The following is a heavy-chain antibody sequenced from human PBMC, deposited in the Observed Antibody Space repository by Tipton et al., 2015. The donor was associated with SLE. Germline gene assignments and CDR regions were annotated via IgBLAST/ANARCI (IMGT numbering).Heavy chain of an antibody. V-gene: IGHV3-23*01. CDR1: GFTFSSYA. CDR2: ISGSGGST. D-gene: IGHD3-22*01. Sequence: GSLRLSCAASGFTFSSYAMSWVRQAPGKGLEWVSAISGSGGSTYYADSVKGRFTISRDNSKNTLYLQMNSLRAEDTAVYYCAKDFPLYDSSGYSYFDYWGQGTLVTVSS. CDR3: AKDFPLYDSSGYSYFDY. J-gene: IGHJ4*02.